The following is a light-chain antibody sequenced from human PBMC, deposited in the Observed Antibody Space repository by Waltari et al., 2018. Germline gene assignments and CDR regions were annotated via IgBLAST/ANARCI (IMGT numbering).Light chain of an antibody. V-gene: IGLV2-23*02. CDR2: EVS. CDR3: CSYAGSTTYV. J-gene: IGLJ1*01. CDR1: SSDVGSYNL. Sequence: QSALTQPASVSGSPGQSITISCTGTSSDVGSYNLVSWYQQHPGKAPTLLIYEVSKRPSVVSNRFSGSKSGNTASLTISGLQAEDEADYYCCSYAGSTTYVFGTGTKVTVL.